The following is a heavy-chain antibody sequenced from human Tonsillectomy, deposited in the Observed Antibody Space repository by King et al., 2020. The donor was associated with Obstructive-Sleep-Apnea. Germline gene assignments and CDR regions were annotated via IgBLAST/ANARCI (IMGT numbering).Heavy chain of an antibody. CDR1: GGSFSGYY. Sequence: VQLQQWGTGLLKPSETLSLTCAVYGGSFSGYYWSWIRQPPGKGLEWIGDINHSGRTSYNPSLASRVTISVDTSKNQFSLKLSSVTAADTAVYYCARGRGSYYGYWGQGALVTVSS. D-gene: IGHD3-16*01. V-gene: IGHV4-34*01. CDR2: INHSGRT. CDR3: ARGRGSYYGY. J-gene: IGHJ4*02.